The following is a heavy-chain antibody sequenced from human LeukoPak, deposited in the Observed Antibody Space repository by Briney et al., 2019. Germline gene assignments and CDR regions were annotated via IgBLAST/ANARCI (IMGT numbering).Heavy chain of an antibody. J-gene: IGHJ4*02. CDR1: GGSINNYY. Sequence: SETLSLTCTVSGGSINNYYWSWIRQPPGKGLEWIGYIYYSGSTNYNPSLKSRVTISVDTSKNQFSLKLSSVTAADTAVYYCARDISGYDYFDYWGQGTLVTVSS. V-gene: IGHV4-59*01. D-gene: IGHD5-12*01. CDR3: ARDISGYDYFDY. CDR2: IYYSGST.